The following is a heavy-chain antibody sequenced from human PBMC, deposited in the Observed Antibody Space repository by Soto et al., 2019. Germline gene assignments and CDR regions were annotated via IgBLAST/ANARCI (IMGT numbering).Heavy chain of an antibody. V-gene: IGHV1-58*02. CDR3: SADRPDTGVGWWV. Sequence: SVKVSCKASGSGFISSGIQWVRQAHGQRLEWIGWIVVASGQTNYAQNFRGRVAITRDTSTATAYIELTGLTSEDTAVYFCSADRPDTGVGWWVWGQGTTVTVSS. J-gene: IGHJ6*02. CDR2: IVVASGQT. D-gene: IGHD2-15*01. CDR1: GSGFISSG.